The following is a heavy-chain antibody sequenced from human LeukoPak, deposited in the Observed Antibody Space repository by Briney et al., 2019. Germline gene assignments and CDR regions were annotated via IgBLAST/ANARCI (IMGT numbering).Heavy chain of an antibody. D-gene: IGHD2-8*01. Sequence: KPSETLSLTCTVSGGSISSGGYYWSWIRQHPGKGLEWIGYIYYSGSTYYNPSLKSRVTISVDTSKNQFSLKLSSVTAADTAVYYCASLVWGAYHFHYWGQGTLVTVSS. J-gene: IGHJ4*02. CDR1: GGSISSGGYY. CDR2: IYYSGST. CDR3: ASLVWGAYHFHY. V-gene: IGHV4-31*03.